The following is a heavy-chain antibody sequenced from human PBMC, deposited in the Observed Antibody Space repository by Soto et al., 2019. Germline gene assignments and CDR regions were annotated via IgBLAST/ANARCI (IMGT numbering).Heavy chain of an antibody. J-gene: IGHJ4*02. V-gene: IGHV1-18*01. CDR2: ISVHDGYT. Sequence: QVQLAQSGAEVKNPGASVTVSCKASGYSFSSYGISWVRQAPGQGLEWVGWISVHDGYTKYAAELQGRVTMTTDTSPSTAYKALRSLRSDDSAVNFCARLEHNLGPRDYWSQGTLVTVTA. CDR3: ARLEHNLGPRDY. D-gene: IGHD1-1*01. CDR1: GYSFSSYG.